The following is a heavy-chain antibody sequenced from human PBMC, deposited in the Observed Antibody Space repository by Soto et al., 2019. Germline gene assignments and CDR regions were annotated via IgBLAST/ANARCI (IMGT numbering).Heavy chain of an antibody. J-gene: IGHJ6*02. CDR2: IIPIFGTA. CDR1: GGTFSSYA. D-gene: IGHD2-15*01. CDR3: AICKGFPPPYGMDV. Sequence: SVKVSCKASGGTFSSYAISWVRQAPGQGLEWMGGIIPIFGTANYAQKFQGRVTITADKSMSTAYMELSSLRSDDTAVYYCAICKGFPPPYGMDVWGQGTTVTVSS. V-gene: IGHV1-69*06.